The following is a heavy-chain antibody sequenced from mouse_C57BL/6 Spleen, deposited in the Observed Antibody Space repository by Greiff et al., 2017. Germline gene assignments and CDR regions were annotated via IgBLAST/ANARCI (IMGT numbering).Heavy chain of an antibody. V-gene: IGHV1-39*01. CDR1: GYSFTDYN. Sequence: VQLQQSGPELVKPGASVKISCKASGYSFTDYNMNWVKQSNGKSLEWIGVINPNYGTTSYNQKFKGKATLTVDQSSSTAYMQLNSLTSEDSAVYYGARPSITTVVPYFDYWGQGTTLTVSS. CDR3: ARPSITTVVPYFDY. CDR2: INPNYGTT. D-gene: IGHD1-1*01. J-gene: IGHJ2*01.